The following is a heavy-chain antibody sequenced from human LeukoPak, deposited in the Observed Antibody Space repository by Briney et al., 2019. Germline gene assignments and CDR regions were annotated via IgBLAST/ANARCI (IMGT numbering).Heavy chain of an antibody. J-gene: IGHJ5*02. CDR1: GYSMSSGYY. CDR3: ARAYSSSSGWFDP. V-gene: IGHV4-38-2*02. Sequence: SETLSLTCTVSGYSMSSGYYWGWIRQPPERGLEWIGSMYHTGSTYYNPSLKSRVTISVDTSKNQFYLKLSSVTAADTAVYYCARAYSSSSGWFDPWGQGTLVTVSS. D-gene: IGHD6-6*01. CDR2: MYHTGST.